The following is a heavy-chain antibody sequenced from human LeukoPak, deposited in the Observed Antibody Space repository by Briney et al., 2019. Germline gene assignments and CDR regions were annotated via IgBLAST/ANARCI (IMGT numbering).Heavy chain of an antibody. CDR3: AKGSPACYNGMDV. CDR2: ISGSGAVT. CDR1: GAAFSGYG. D-gene: IGHD2-2*02. J-gene: IGHJ6*02. V-gene: IGHV3-23*01. Sequence: PGAFLRLSCAASGAAFSGYGMSWVRQAPGKGLEWVSVISGSGAVTYYADSVKGRFTISRDNSKNTVYLQMNSLRAEDTAVYYCAKGSPACYNGMDVWGQGTTVTASS.